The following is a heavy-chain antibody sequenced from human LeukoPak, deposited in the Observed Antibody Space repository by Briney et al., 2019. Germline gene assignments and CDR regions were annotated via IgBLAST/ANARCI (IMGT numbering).Heavy chain of an antibody. CDR2: TNPNSGGT. CDR1: GYTFTGDY. Sequence: GASVKVSCKASGYTFTGDYMRWVRQAPGQGLERVGWTNPNSGGTNDAQKVQGRVTMTRDTSISTAYMELSRLRSDDTAVYYCARAKRIAAAGARSFDYWGQGTLVTVSS. CDR3: ARAKRIAAAGARSFDY. D-gene: IGHD6-13*01. V-gene: IGHV1-2*02. J-gene: IGHJ4*02.